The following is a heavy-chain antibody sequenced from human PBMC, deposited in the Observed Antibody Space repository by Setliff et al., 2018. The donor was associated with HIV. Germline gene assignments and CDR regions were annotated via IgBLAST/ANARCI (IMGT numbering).Heavy chain of an antibody. Sequence: SQTLSLTCTVSGGSITSGTYYWNWIRQHPGKGLEWIGYIYYSGSTYYNPSLKSRITISVDTSKNQFSLTLNSVAAADTAVYYCARDEGVVAATETYYYNGLDVWGQGTTVTVSS. CDR3: ARDEGVVAATETYYYNGLDV. CDR1: GGSITSGTYY. D-gene: IGHD2-15*01. V-gene: IGHV4-31*03. CDR2: IYYSGST. J-gene: IGHJ6*02.